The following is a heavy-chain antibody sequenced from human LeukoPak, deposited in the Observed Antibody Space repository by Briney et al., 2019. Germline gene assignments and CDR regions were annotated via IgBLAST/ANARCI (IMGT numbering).Heavy chain of an antibody. V-gene: IGHV3-21*04. Sequence: GGSLRLSCAASGFTFSTYSMNWVRQAPGKGLEWVSSISSDSNYIYYADSLKGRFTISRDNSKNTLYLQMSSLRAEDTAVYYCVTMIVVVLGRDYWGQGTLVTVSS. D-gene: IGHD3-22*01. CDR2: ISSDSNYI. CDR1: GFTFSTYS. J-gene: IGHJ4*02. CDR3: VTMIVVVLGRDY.